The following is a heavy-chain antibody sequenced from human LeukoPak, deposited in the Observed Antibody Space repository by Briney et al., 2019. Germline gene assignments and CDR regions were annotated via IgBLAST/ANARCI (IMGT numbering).Heavy chain of an antibody. CDR2: INPNSGGT. Sequence: ASVKVSCKAFGYTFTGYYMHWVRQAPGQGLEWMGWINPNSGGTNYAQKFQGRVTMTRDTSISTAYMELSRLRSDDTAVYYCARVGGCSSTSCYANDAFDIWGQGTMVTVSS. D-gene: IGHD2-2*01. J-gene: IGHJ3*02. CDR3: ARVGGCSSTSCYANDAFDI. CDR1: GYTFTGYY. V-gene: IGHV1-2*02.